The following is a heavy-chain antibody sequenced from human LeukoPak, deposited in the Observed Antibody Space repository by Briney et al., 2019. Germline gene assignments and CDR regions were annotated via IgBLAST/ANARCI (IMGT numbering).Heavy chain of an antibody. CDR3: ARHITVSYDAFDL. J-gene: IGHJ3*01. CDR2: IQQSGTT. V-gene: IGHV4-30-4*01. CDR1: GGSISSGRYY. Sequence: SQTLSLTCSVSGGSISSGRYYWSWIRQAPGKGLEWIGYIQQSGTTFHNPSLKSRVTISVGTSKTQFSLKLTSVTAADTAMYYCARHITVSYDAFDLWGRGTMVTVSS. D-gene: IGHD6-19*01.